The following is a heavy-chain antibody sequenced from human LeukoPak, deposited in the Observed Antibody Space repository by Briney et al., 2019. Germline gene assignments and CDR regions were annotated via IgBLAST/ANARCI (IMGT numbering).Heavy chain of an antibody. CDR3: VGDLLIGGGSWSVLSLDS. V-gene: IGHV3-23*01. D-gene: IGHD1-14*01. J-gene: IGHJ4*02. CDR1: GFTFSSYG. CDR2: ISGSGTNT. Sequence: PGGTLRLSCAASGFTFSSYGMSWVRQAPGKGLEWVSGISGSGTNTNYADSVKGRFTISRDNSKNTVYLQMNSLRVDDTAVYYCVGDLLIGGGSWSVLSLDSWGQGILVTVSS.